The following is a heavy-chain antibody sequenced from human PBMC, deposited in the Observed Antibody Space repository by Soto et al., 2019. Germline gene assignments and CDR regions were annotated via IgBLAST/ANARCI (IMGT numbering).Heavy chain of an antibody. J-gene: IGHJ6*02. V-gene: IGHV3-30-3*01. CDR3: ARDWYGSGRLYYGMDV. CDR1: GFTFSSYA. D-gene: IGHD6-19*01. CDR2: ISSDGSHK. Sequence: PGGSLRLSCAASGFTFSSYAVHWVRQAPGKGLEWVVVISSDGSHKYYADSVKGRFTISRDNSRNTLYLQMNNLRVDDTAVYYCARDWYGSGRLYYGMDVWGQGTTVTVSS.